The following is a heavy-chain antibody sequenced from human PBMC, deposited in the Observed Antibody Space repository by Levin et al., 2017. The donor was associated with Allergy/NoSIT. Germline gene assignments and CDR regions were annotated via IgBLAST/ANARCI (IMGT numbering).Heavy chain of an antibody. D-gene: IGHD4-17*01. J-gene: IGHJ4*02. CDR2: IYYSGST. V-gene: IGHV4-31*03. CDR1: GGSISSGGYY. Sequence: SETLSLTCTVSGGSISSGGYYWSWVRQHPGTGLEWIGYIYYSGSTYYNPSLKSRVTISVDTSKNQFSLKLSSVTAADTAVYYCARAQGVLRPRDVFDYWGQGTLVTVSS. CDR3: ARAQGVLRPRDVFDY.